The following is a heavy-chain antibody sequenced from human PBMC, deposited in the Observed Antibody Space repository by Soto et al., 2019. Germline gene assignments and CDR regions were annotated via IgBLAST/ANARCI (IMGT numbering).Heavy chain of an antibody. CDR1: GDSMDNNRW. CDR3: ASLKVPSFYWGGDFFDY. J-gene: IGHJ4*02. CDR2: VTRSGST. V-gene: IGHV4-4*02. Sequence: QVQLQESGPGLVKPSETLSLTCAVFGDSMDNNRWWSWVRQSPGKGLEWSGEVTRSGSTNYNPSHKSRVTVSIYTSNPQHSLPISSGTAADTAVYYCASLKVPSFYWGGDFFDYWGMGTLVTVSS. D-gene: IGHD1-26*01.